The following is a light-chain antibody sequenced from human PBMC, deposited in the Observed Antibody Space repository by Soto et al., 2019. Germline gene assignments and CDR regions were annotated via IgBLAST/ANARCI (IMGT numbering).Light chain of an antibody. CDR2: LNSDGSH. Sequence: QSVLTQSPSASASLGASVKLTCTLSSGYSSYAIAWHQQQPEKGPRYLMKLNSDGSHSKGDGIPDRFSGSSSGAERYLTISSLQSEDEADYYCQTWGTGIHYVVGTGTKLTVL. V-gene: IGLV4-69*01. J-gene: IGLJ1*01. CDR3: QTWGTGIHYV. CDR1: SGYSSYA.